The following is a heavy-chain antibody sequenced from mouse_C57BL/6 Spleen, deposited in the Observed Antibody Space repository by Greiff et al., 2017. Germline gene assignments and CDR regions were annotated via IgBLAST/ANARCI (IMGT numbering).Heavy chain of an antibody. J-gene: IGHJ3*01. CDR1: GYTFTSYW. V-gene: IGHV1-53*01. Sequence: QVQLQQPGTELVKPGASVQLSCKASGYTFTSYWMHWVKQRPGPGLEWIGNINPSNGGTNYNEKFKSKATLTVDKSSSTAYMQLSSLASEESAGYYCARGGSYYGPWGQGTLVTVSA. D-gene: IGHD1-1*01. CDR2: INPSNGGT. CDR3: ARGGSYYGP.